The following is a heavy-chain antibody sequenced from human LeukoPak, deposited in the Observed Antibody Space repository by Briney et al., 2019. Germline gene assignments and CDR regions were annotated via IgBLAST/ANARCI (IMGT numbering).Heavy chain of an antibody. CDR2: ITASGGT. CDR3: AKRGRYYFDQ. Sequence: PGGCLRLSCAASGFNFSSYAMTWVRQAPGKGLEWVSTITASGGTYYADSLKGRFTISRDTSKNTLYLQINSLRAEDTAVYYCAKRGRYYFDQWGQGTLVTVSS. J-gene: IGHJ4*02. V-gene: IGHV3-23*01. CDR1: GFNFSSYA.